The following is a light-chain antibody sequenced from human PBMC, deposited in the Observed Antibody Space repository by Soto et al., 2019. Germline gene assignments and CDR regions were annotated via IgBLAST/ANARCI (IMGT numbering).Light chain of an antibody. Sequence: DIQMTQSPSSLSASVGDRVTITCQASQDISNYLNWYQQKPGKAPKLLIYDASNLETGVPSRFSGSRSETEFTFTISSLQPEDIATYYCQQYDNLPWTFGQGTKVEIK. CDR1: QDISNY. CDR2: DAS. J-gene: IGKJ1*01. V-gene: IGKV1-33*01. CDR3: QQYDNLPWT.